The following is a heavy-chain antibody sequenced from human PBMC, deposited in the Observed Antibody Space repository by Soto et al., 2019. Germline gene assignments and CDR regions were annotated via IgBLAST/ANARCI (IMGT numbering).Heavy chain of an antibody. CDR3: AKDSSRRRLDS. CDR2: IGGSGRTT. J-gene: IGHJ5*01. V-gene: IGHV3-23*01. Sequence: GGSLRLSCAASAFTFNNYAMSWVRQAPGKGLEWVSGIGGSGRTTYYADSVKGRFTISRDNSKNTLSLQMSSLRAGDTAVYYCAKDSSRRRLDSWGQGTLVTVSS. CDR1: AFTFNNYA.